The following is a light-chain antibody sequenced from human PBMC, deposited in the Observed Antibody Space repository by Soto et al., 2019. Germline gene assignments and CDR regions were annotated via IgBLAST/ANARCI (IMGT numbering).Light chain of an antibody. CDR2: GAS. V-gene: IGKV3-20*01. CDR3: QQYGSSPPYT. J-gene: IGKJ2*01. Sequence: EIVLTQSPGTLSLSPGERATLSCRASQSVSSSYLAWYQQKPGQAPRRLIYGASSRATGIPDRFSGSGSGTDFTLTISSLEPEDFAVYYCQQYGSSPPYTFGQGTKLEIK. CDR1: QSVSSSY.